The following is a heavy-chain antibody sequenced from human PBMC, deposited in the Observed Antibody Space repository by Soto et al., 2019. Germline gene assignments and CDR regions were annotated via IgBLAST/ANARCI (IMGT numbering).Heavy chain of an antibody. CDR2: INPNSGGT. V-gene: IGHV1-2*04. J-gene: IGHJ4*02. Sequence: WASVKVSCKASGYTFTGYYMHWVRQAPGQGLEWMGWINPNSGGTNYAQKFQGWVTMTRDTSTSTAYMELSSLRSEDTAVYYCARGRTVTTLGSSLSIFDYWGQGTLVIVSS. CDR1: GYTFTGYY. CDR3: ARGRTVTTLGSSLSIFDY. D-gene: IGHD4-17*01.